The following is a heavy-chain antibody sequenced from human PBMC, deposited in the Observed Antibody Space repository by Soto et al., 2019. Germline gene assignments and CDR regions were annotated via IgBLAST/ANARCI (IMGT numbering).Heavy chain of an antibody. CDR3: ARLAVSVAGPSFDY. CDR2: IYYSGST. D-gene: IGHD6-19*01. CDR1: GGSISSSSYY. Sequence: SETLSLTCTVSGGSISSSSYYWGWIRQPPGKGLEWIGSIYYSGSTYYNPSLKSRVTISVDTSKNQFSLKLSSVTAADTAVYYCARLAVSVAGPSFDYWGQGTLVTVSS. J-gene: IGHJ4*02. V-gene: IGHV4-39*01.